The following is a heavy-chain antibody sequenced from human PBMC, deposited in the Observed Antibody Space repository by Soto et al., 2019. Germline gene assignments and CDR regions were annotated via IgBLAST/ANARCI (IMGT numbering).Heavy chain of an antibody. D-gene: IGHD3-10*01. CDR1: GYSFNSYG. CDR2: ISAYNGNT. J-gene: IGHJ6*02. V-gene: IGHV1-18*01. CDR3: PTNNGFAESNH. Sequence: QVQLVQSGAEVKKPWASVKVSCKASGYSFNSYGISWVRQAPGQGLEWMGWISAYNGNTNYAQKLQGRVTMTTDTSTSTANMKLRSLKSDDTAVYHFPTNNGFAESNHWGQGTTVTVSS.